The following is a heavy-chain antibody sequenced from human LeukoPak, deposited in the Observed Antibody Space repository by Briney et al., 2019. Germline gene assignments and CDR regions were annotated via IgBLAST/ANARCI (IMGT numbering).Heavy chain of an antibody. Sequence: ASVKVSCKASGYTFTSYGISWVRQAPGQGLEWMGWISAYNGNTNYAQKLQGRVTMTTDTSTSTAYMELRSLRSGDTAVYYCARDMVPYYYYYYGMGVWGQGTTVTVSS. CDR2: ISAYNGNT. D-gene: IGHD3-10*01. V-gene: IGHV1-18*01. CDR1: GYTFTSYG. J-gene: IGHJ6*02. CDR3: ARDMVPYYYYYYGMGV.